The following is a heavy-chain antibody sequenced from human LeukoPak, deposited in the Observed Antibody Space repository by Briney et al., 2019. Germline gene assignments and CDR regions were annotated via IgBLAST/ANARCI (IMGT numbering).Heavy chain of an antibody. V-gene: IGHV4-30-4*01. CDR2: MPYKRDA. CDR3: AREVNVPAGSDGFDI. J-gene: IGHJ3*02. D-gene: IGHD2-2*01. CDR1: GDSITSANYF. Sequence: PSETLSLTCTVSGDSITSANYFWSWIRQPPGEDLEWIGYMPYKRDASYKPSLKSRATISLDTSKNEFSLRLSSVTAPDTAIYYCAREVNVPAGSDGFDIWGQGTMVTVSP.